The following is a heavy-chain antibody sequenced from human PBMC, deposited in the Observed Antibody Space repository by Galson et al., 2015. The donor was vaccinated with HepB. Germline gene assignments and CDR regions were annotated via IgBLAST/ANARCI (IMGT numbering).Heavy chain of an antibody. J-gene: IGHJ6*02. D-gene: IGHD2-2*01. Sequence: SVKVSCKASGDTFSHYAITWVRQAPGQGLEWMGGIIPIFGTANYAQNFQGRVTITAAASTSTAYMELSSLRSEDTAVYFCARGVFAVVVPAAPSYYYYGMDVWGQGTTVTVSS. CDR2: IIPIFGTA. CDR1: GDTFSHYA. V-gene: IGHV1-69*13. CDR3: ARGVFAVVVPAAPSYYYYGMDV.